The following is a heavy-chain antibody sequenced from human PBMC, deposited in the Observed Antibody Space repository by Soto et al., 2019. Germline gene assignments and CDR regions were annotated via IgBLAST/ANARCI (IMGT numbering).Heavy chain of an antibody. CDR1: GFSLSNARMG. CDR3: ARAISSSWEGGGMDV. CDR2: IFSNDEK. J-gene: IGHJ6*02. V-gene: IGHV2-26*01. D-gene: IGHD6-13*01. Sequence: KESGPVLVKPTETLTLTCTVSGFSLSNARMGVSWIRQPPGKALEWLAHIFSNDEKSYSTSLKSRLTISKDTSKSQVVLTMNSMDPVNTATYFCARAISSSWEGGGMDVWGQGTPVTVSS.